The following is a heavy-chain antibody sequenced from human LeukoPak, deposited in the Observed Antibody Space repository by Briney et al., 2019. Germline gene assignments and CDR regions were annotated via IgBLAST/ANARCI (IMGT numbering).Heavy chain of an antibody. D-gene: IGHD3-16*01. CDR3: ARTQRHAWDDYFDY. V-gene: IGHV3-23*01. Sequence: PGGSLRLSCAASGFPFTKYALTWVRQAPGKGLEWVSSVDWSGGHTYYADSVKGRFTISRDTSSNSLYLQMNSLRAEDTALYYCARTQRHAWDDYFDYWGRGTLVTVSS. CDR1: GFPFTKYA. CDR2: VDWSGGHT. J-gene: IGHJ4*02.